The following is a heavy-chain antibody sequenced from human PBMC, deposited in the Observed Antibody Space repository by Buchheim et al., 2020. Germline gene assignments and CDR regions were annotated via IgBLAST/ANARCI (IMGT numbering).Heavy chain of an antibody. CDR1: GGSISNYY. J-gene: IGHJ6*02. CDR2: IYYTGST. V-gene: IGHV4-59*08. CDR3: AIWGYGMDV. D-gene: IGHD3-16*01. Sequence: QVQLQESGPGLVKPSETLSLTCTVSGGSISNYYWSWIRQTPGKGLEWIGYIYYTGSTNYNPSLTSRVTISVDTSQNQFSLRLSSVTAADTAVYYCAIWGYGMDVWGQGTT.